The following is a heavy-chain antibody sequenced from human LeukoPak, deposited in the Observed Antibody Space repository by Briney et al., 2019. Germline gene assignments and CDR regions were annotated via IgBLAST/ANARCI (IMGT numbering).Heavy chain of an antibody. J-gene: IGHJ6*03. D-gene: IGHD6-13*01. CDR3: AKGGIHRGYYYYYMDV. V-gene: IGHV3-11*01. Sequence: GGSLRLSCAASGFTFRDYYMSWIRQAPGKGLEWVSYISSSGSTIYYADSVKGRFTISRDNAKNSLYLQMNSLRAEDTALYYCAKGGIHRGYYYYYMDVWGKGTTVTISS. CDR2: ISSSGSTI. CDR1: GFTFRDYY.